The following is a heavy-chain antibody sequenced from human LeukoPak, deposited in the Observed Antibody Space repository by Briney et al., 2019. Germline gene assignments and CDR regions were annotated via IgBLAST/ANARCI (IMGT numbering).Heavy chain of an antibody. Sequence: GGSLRLSCAASGFTFSSYAMSWVRQAPGKGLEWVANIKQDGSEKYYVDSVKGRFTISRDNAKNSLYLQMNSPRAEDTAVYYCVRERFYFDSSGYSGASTLWGQGALVTVSS. V-gene: IGHV3-7*01. CDR2: IKQDGSEK. CDR1: GFTFSSYA. D-gene: IGHD3-22*01. J-gene: IGHJ4*02. CDR3: VRERFYFDSSGYSGASTL.